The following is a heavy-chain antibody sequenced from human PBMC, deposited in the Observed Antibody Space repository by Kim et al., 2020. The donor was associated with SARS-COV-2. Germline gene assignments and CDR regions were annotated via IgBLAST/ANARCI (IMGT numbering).Heavy chain of an antibody. J-gene: IGHJ6*02. CDR2: ISYDGSNK. Sequence: GGSLRLSCVXSGFTFSSYGMHWVRQAPGKGLEWVAGISYDGSNKYYADSVKGRFTISRDNSKNTLYLQMNSLRAEDMAVYYCAKESCSGSCYACTYYYYGMDFWGQGTTVTVSS. CDR3: AKESCSGSCYACTYYYYGMDF. CDR1: GFTFSSYG. D-gene: IGHD3-10*02. V-gene: IGHV3-30*18.